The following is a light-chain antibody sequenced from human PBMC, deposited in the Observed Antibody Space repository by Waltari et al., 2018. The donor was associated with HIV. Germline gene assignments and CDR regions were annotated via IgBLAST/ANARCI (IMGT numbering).Light chain of an antibody. V-gene: IGKV3-15*01. Sequence: ERVMTQSPTTLSVSLGERPSFSCRASQRVDSDLAWYQQTPGQPPRLLISGASTRATGNPARFSGSGSGIEFTLTINNLQSEDFAIYYCQQYNNGPYTFGQVTRLDIK. CDR2: GAS. CDR1: QRVDSD. J-gene: IGKJ2*01. CDR3: QQYNNGPYT.